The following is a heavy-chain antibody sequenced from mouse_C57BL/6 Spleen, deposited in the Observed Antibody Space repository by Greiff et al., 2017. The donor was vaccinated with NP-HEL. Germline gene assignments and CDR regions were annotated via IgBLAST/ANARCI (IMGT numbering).Heavy chain of an antibody. V-gene: IGHV1-52*01. D-gene: IGHD2-4*01. CDR2: IDPSDSET. Sequence: VQLQQPGAELVRPGSSVKLSCKASGYTFTSYWMHWVKQRPIQGLEWIGNIDPSDSETHYNQKFKDKATLTVDKSSSTAYMQLSSLTSEDSAVYYCARRGDYDGDYFDYWGQGTTLTVSS. J-gene: IGHJ2*01. CDR3: ARRGDYDGDYFDY. CDR1: GYTFTSYW.